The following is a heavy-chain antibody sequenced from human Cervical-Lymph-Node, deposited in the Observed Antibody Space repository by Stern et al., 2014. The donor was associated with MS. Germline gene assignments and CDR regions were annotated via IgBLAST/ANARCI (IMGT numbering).Heavy chain of an antibody. V-gene: IGHV3-30*07. CDR3: AKSTVTSLSDY. CDR2: ISYDGSNK. D-gene: IGHD4-17*01. J-gene: IGHJ4*02. CDR1: GFTFGSYA. Sequence: VQLVESGGGVVQPGRSLRISCAASGFTFGSYAMHWFRQAPGKGLEWVAVISYDGSNKYYADSVKGRFTISRDNSKNTLYLQMNSLRAEDTAVYYCAKSTVTSLSDYWGQGTLVTVSS.